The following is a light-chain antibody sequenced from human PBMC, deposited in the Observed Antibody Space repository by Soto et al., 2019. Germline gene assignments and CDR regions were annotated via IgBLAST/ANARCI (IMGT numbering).Light chain of an antibody. CDR1: SSDVGGYKY. Sequence: QSALTQPASVSGSPGQSITISCTRTSSDVGGYKYVSWYQQYPGKVPKLMIYEVSHRPSGVSNRFSGSQSGNTASLTISGLQAEDEAEYYCSSYTSSRTFVFGTGTKLTVL. CDR2: EVS. J-gene: IGLJ1*01. CDR3: SSYTSSRTFV. V-gene: IGLV2-14*03.